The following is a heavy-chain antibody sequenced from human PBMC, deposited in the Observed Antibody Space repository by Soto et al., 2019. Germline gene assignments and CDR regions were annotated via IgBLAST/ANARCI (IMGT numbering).Heavy chain of an antibody. CDR3: ARESYSGELDY. CDR1: GGSISSGGYY. V-gene: IGHV4-31*03. CDR2: IYYSGST. J-gene: IGHJ4*02. D-gene: IGHD1-26*01. Sequence: QVQLQESGPGLVKPSQTLSLTCTVSGGSISSGGYYWSWIRQHPGKGLEWIGYIYYSGSTYYHPSHKSRVTISVDTSKNQFSLKLSSVTAADTAVYYCARESYSGELDYWGQGTLVTVSS.